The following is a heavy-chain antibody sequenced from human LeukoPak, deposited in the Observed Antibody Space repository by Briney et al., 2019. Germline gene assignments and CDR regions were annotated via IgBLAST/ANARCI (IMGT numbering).Heavy chain of an antibody. CDR3: AKDGPRYYYDSSGYRNTDAFDI. D-gene: IGHD3-22*01. Sequence: PGGSLRLSCAASGFTFSSYAMSWVRQAPGKGLEWVSAISGSGGSTYYADSVKGRFTISRDNSKNTLYLQMNSLRAEDTAVYYCAKDGPRYYYDSSGYRNTDAFDIWGQGTMVTVSS. CDR2: ISGSGGST. V-gene: IGHV3-23*01. J-gene: IGHJ3*02. CDR1: GFTFSSYA.